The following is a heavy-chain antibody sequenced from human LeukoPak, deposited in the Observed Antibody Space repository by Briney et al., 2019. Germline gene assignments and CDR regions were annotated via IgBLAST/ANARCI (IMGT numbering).Heavy chain of an antibody. CDR3: AGYSYGVRPS. CDR1: GDSFSSNSAA. CDR2: TYYRSKWYN. V-gene: IGHV6-1*01. Sequence: SQTLSLTCVISGDSFSSNSAAWDWIRQSPSRGLEWMGRTYYRSKWYNDYAVSVKSRITINPDTSKNQFSLQLNSVTPEDTAVYYCAGYSYGVRPSWGQGTLVTVSS. J-gene: IGHJ5*02. D-gene: IGHD5-18*01.